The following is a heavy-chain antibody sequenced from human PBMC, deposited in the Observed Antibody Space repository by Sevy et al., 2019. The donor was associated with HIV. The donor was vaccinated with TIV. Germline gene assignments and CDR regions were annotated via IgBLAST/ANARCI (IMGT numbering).Heavy chain of an antibody. J-gene: IGHJ6*02. Sequence: GESLKISCKGSGYSFTSYWIGWVRQMPGKGLEWMGIIYPGDSDTRYSPSFQGQVTISADKSIGTAYLQWSSLKASDTAMYYCARSTGASYYYYGMDVWGQGTTVTVSS. CDR3: ARSTGASYYYYGMDV. D-gene: IGHD2-2*01. CDR2: IYPGDSDT. V-gene: IGHV5-51*01. CDR1: GYSFTSYW.